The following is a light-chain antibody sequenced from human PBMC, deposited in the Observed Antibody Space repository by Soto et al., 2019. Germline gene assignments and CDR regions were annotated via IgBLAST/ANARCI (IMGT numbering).Light chain of an antibody. CDR2: EVS. CDR1: SSDVGGYNY. CDR3: SSYRDTNNLV. Sequence: QSLLTHPASLSGSPGQSITISCTGTSSDVGGYNYVSWYQHHPGKAPKLMIYEVSNRPSGVSNRFSGSKSGNTASLTISGLQAEDEADYYCSSYRDTNNLVSGIGTKVTVL. V-gene: IGLV2-14*01. J-gene: IGLJ1*01.